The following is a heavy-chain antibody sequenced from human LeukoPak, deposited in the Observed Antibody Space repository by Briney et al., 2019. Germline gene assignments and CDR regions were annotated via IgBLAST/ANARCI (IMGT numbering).Heavy chain of an antibody. V-gene: IGHV4-4*07. CDR2: INTSGNT. CDR3: ASPRSSSGWDGDFDY. Sequence: PSETLSLTCIVSGGSISGKYWSWIRQPAGKGGEWIGRINTSGNTNYNPSLKSRVTMSADTSKNQFSLELTSVTAADTAVYYCASPRSSSGWDGDFDYWGQGTLVTVSS. CDR1: GGSISGKY. D-gene: IGHD6-19*01. J-gene: IGHJ4*02.